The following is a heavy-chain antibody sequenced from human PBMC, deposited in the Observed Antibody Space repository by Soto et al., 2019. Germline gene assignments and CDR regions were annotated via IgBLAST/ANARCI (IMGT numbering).Heavy chain of an antibody. J-gene: IGHJ4*02. D-gene: IGHD2-15*01. V-gene: IGHV4-34*01. CDR1: GGSFSGYY. Sequence: QVQLQQWGAGLLKPSETLTLTCAVYGGSFSGYYWSWIRQPPGKGLEWIGEINHSGSTNYNPSLKSRVTLSVDTSKNQFSLKLSSVTAADTAVYYCARGDRGKRYCSGGSCSYYFDYWGQGTLVTVSS. CDR3: ARGDRGKRYCSGGSCSYYFDY. CDR2: INHSGST.